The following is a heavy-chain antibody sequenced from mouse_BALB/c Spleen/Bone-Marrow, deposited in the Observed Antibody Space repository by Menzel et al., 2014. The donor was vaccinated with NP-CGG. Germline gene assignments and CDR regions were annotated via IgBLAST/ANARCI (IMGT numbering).Heavy chain of an antibody. D-gene: IGHD2-12*01. CDR3: HRYRFHPPCFAY. V-gene: IGHV14-4*02. J-gene: IGHJ3*01. Sequence: EVKLMESGAELVRSGASVKLSCTASGFNINDYYMHWVKQRPEQGLEWIGWIDPENGDTEYAPKFQGKATMTADTSSNTAYLQLSSLTSEDTAVYCCHRYRFHPPCFAYWGQGTLVTVSA. CDR2: IDPENGDT. CDR1: GFNINDYY.